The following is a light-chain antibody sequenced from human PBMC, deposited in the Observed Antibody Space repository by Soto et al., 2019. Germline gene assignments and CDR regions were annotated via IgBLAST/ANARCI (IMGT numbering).Light chain of an antibody. J-gene: IGKJ1*01. CDR1: QSALYSSNNKNY. Sequence: DIVMTQSPDSLAVSLGERATINCKSSQSALYSSNNKNYLAWYQQKPGQPPTLLIYWASTRESGVPDRFSGSGSGTDFTRTISSLQAEDVAVYYCQQYYSTPQTFGQGTNVEIK. CDR3: QQYYSTPQT. CDR2: WAS. V-gene: IGKV4-1*01.